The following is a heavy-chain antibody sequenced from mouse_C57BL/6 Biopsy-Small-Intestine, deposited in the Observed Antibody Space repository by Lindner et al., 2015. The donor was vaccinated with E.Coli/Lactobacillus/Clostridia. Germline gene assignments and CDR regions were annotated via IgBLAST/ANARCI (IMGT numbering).Heavy chain of an antibody. CDR1: GFTFNTYG. D-gene: IGHD3-3*01. Sequence: VQLQESGGDLVKPGGSLKLSCAASGFTFNTYGMSWVRQTPDKRLEWVATISSGGSYTFYPDSVKGRFTISRDNAKNTLYLQMTSLKSEDTVIYYCAREGAAVNFDYWGQGTTLTVSS. CDR3: AREGAAVNFDY. J-gene: IGHJ2*01. V-gene: IGHV5-6*01. CDR2: ISSGGSYT.